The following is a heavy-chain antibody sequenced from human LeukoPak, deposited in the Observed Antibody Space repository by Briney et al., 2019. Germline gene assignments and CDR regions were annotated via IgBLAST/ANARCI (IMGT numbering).Heavy chain of an antibody. CDR2: IYSGGSI. CDR3: ASGVFTVWGSYRRDY. D-gene: IGHD3-16*02. V-gene: IGHV3-53*01. Sequence: PGGSLRLSCAASGFTVSSNYMSWVRQAPGKGLEWVSVIYSGGSIYYADSVKGRFTISRDNSKNTLYLQTNSLRAEDTAVYYCASGVFTVWGSYRRDYWGQGTLVTVSS. CDR1: GFTVSSNY. J-gene: IGHJ4*02.